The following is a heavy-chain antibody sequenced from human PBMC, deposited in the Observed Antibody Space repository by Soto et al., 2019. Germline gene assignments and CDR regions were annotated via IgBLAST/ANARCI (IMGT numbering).Heavy chain of an antibody. V-gene: IGHV4-59*01. J-gene: IGHJ6*02. CDR2: IRYSGST. CDR1: GGSIPSDY. Sequence: TXXTLSLPFTVSGGSIPSDYWGWIRQPPGKGLEWIGYIRYSGSTNYSPSLKSRVAISVDTSKSQFSLKLSYVTAADTAVYYCAREDFYNGMDVWGQGTTVTVSS. CDR3: AREDFYNGMDV.